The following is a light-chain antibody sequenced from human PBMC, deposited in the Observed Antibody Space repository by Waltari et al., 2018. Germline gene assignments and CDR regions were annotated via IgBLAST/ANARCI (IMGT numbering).Light chain of an antibody. Sequence: DIVMTQSPDSLAVSLGERATINCKSSQSVLYSSNNKNYLAWYQQKPGQPPKLLIYWASTRESCFPCRFSGSGSGTDFTLTISILLAVDVSVYYCHQYYSIPYTFGHWTKLEIK. CDR1: QSVLYSSNNKNY. CDR3: HQYYSIPYT. V-gene: IGKV4-1*01. CDR2: WAS. J-gene: IGKJ2*01.